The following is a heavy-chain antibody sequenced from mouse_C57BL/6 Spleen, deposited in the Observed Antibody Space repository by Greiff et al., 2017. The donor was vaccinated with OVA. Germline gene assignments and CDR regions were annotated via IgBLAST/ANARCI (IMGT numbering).Heavy chain of an antibody. D-gene: IGHD1-1*02. CDR2: IYPGSGNT. CDR3: SRSGLWSYWYFDV. Sequence: QVQLQQSGAELVRPGASVKLSCTASGYTFTDYYINWVKQRPGQGLEWIARIYPGSGNTYSNEKFKGKSTMTAEKSSNTAYIQLSSLTSEDSAVYFCSRSGLWSYWYFDVWGTGTTVTVSS. J-gene: IGHJ1*03. V-gene: IGHV1-76*01. CDR1: GYTFTDYY.